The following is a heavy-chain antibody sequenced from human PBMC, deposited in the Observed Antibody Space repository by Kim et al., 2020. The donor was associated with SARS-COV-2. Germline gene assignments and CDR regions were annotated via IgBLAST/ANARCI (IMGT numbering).Heavy chain of an antibody. Sequence: SVKVSCKASGGTFSSYAISWVRQAPGQGLEWMGGIIPIFGTANYAQKFQGRVTITADESTSTAYMELSSLRSEDTAVYYCARVGKVGALHDAFDIWGQGTMVTVSS. D-gene: IGHD1-26*01. V-gene: IGHV1-69*13. J-gene: IGHJ3*02. CDR3: ARVGKVGALHDAFDI. CDR1: GGTFSSYA. CDR2: IIPIFGTA.